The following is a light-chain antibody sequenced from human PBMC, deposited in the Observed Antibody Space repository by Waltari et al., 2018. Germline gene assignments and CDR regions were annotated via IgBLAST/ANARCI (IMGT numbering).Light chain of an antibody. CDR3: QQAGT. J-gene: IGKJ2*01. Sequence: IVLTQSPGTLSLSPGERATLSCRASQSVSSSYLAWYQQKPGQAPRLLIYGASSRATGIPDRFSGSGSGTDFTLTISRLEPEDFAVYYCQQAGTFGQGTKLEIK. CDR2: GAS. V-gene: IGKV3-20*01. CDR1: QSVSSSY.